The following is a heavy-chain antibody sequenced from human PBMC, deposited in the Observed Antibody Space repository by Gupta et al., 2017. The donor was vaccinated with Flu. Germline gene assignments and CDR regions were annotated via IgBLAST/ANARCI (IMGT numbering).Heavy chain of an antibody. Sequence: SGLTFSKYAMTWVRQAPGKWLEWVSSLSGGGGATYYANSVKGRFTISRDNSQNTLFLQMNSLRAEDTAVYYCAKDKGVRGAITFDHWGQGTLVIVSS. CDR3: AKDKGVRGAITFDH. V-gene: IGHV3-23*01. CDR2: LSGGGGAT. D-gene: IGHD3-10*01. CDR1: GLTFSKYA. J-gene: IGHJ5*02.